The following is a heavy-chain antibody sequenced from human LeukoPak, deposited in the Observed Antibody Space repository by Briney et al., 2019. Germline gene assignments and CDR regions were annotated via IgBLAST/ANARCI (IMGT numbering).Heavy chain of an antibody. CDR1: GYTFTGYY. V-gene: IGHV1-2*06. CDR3: ARSMGARGDAFDI. J-gene: IGHJ3*02. Sequence: ASVKFSCKASGYTFTGYYMHWVRQAPGQGLEWMGRINPNSGGTNYAQKFQGRVTMTRDTSISTAYMELSRLRSDDPAVYYCARSMGARGDAFDIWGQGTMVTVSS. D-gene: IGHD1-26*01. CDR2: INPNSGGT.